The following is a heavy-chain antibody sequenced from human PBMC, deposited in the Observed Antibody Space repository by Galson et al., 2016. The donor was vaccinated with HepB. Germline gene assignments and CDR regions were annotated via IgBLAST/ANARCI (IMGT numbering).Heavy chain of an antibody. CDR2: ISWNSNSL. Sequence: SLRLSCAASGFTFDDYAMHWVRQAPGKGLEWVSGISWNSNSLGYADSVKGRFTISRDNAKNSLYLQVSSLRAEDTALYYCAKSEGSGRNYSIWYFDLWGRGTRVTVSS. D-gene: IGHD1-26*01. CDR3: AKSEGSGRNYSIWYFDL. CDR1: GFTFDDYA. J-gene: IGHJ2*01. V-gene: IGHV3-9*01.